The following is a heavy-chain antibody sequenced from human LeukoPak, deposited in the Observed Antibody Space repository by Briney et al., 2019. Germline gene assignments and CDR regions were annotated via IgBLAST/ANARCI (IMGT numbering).Heavy chain of an antibody. Sequence: PGGSLRLSCVASGFTFDDYVMHWVRQPAGKGLESVSLIRWDGGGAFYADSVKGRFTISRDNRRRALYLQMNSLRTEDTALYYCAKEQKSMSWSEMDVWGKGTTVIVSS. V-gene: IGHV3-43*01. CDR2: IRWDGGGA. CDR1: GFTFDDYV. CDR3: AKEQKSMSWSEMDV. D-gene: IGHD6-13*01. J-gene: IGHJ6*04.